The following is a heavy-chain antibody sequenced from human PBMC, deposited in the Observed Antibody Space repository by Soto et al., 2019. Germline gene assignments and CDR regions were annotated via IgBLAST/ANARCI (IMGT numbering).Heavy chain of an antibody. D-gene: IGHD3-22*01. J-gene: IGHJ4*02. CDR1: GYSISSGYY. V-gene: IGHV4-38-2*02. CDR2: IYHSGST. CDR3: ARSDSSGYYYLYYFDY. Sequence: SETLSLTCTVSGYSISSGYYWGWIRQPPGKGLEWIGSIYHSGSTYYNPSLKSRVTISVDTSKNQFSLKLSSVTAADTAVYYCARSDSSGYYYLYYFDYWGQGTLVTASS.